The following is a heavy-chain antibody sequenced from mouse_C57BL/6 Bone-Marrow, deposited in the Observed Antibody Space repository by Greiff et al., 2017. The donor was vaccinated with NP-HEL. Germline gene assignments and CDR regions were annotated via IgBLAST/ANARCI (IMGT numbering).Heavy chain of an antibody. CDR2: INPSTGGT. CDR1: GYLFTGYY. D-gene: IGHD1-1*01. V-gene: IGHV1-42*01. CDR3: ARLPSIYYYGSSHWYFDV. Sequence: EVQLQQSGPELVKPGASVKISCKASGYLFTGYYMNWVKQSPEKSLEWIGEINPSTGGTTYNKKFKAKATLTVDKSSSTAYMQLKSLTSEDSAVYYCARLPSIYYYGSSHWYFDVWGTGTTGTVSS. J-gene: IGHJ1*03.